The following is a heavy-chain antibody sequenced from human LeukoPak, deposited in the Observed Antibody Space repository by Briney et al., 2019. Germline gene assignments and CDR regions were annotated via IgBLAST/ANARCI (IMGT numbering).Heavy chain of an antibody. J-gene: IGHJ4*02. CDR2: INHSGST. V-gene: IGHV4-34*01. Sequence: PSETLSLTCAVYGGSFSGYYWSWIRQPPGKGLEWIGEINHSGSTNYNPSLKSRVTISVDTSKNQFSLKLSSVTAADTAVYYCARYGVYFGLLRYFDYWGQGTLVTVSS. CDR1: GGSFSGYY. D-gene: IGHD3-9*01. CDR3: ARYGVYFGLLRYFDY.